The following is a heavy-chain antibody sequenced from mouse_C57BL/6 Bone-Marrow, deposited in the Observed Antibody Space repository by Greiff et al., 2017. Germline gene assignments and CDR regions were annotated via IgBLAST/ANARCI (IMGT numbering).Heavy chain of an antibody. CDR1: GYAFTNYL. J-gene: IGHJ4*01. CDR3: AKLGPYYYAMDY. D-gene: IGHD4-1*01. V-gene: IGHV1-54*01. Sequence: QVQLQQSGAELVRPGTSVKVSCKASGYAFTNYLIEWVKQRPGQGLEWIGVINPGSGGTNYNEKFKGKAPLTADKSSSTAYMQLSSLTSEDSAVYFCAKLGPYYYAMDYWGQGTSVTVSS. CDR2: INPGSGGT.